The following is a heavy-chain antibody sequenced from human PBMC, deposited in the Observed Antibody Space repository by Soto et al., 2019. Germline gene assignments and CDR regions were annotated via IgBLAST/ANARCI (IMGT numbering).Heavy chain of an antibody. Sequence: SETLSLTCTVSGGSISSYYWSWIRQPAGKGLEWIGRIYTSGSTNYNPSLKSRVTMSVDTSKNQFSLKLSSVTAADTAVYYCARDECSGDSCYKFDYWGQGTLVTVSS. CDR1: GGSISSYY. CDR3: ARDECSGDSCYKFDY. D-gene: IGHD2-15*01. J-gene: IGHJ4*02. V-gene: IGHV4-4*07. CDR2: IYTSGST.